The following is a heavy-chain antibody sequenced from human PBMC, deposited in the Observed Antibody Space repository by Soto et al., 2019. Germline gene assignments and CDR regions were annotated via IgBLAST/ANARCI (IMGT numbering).Heavy chain of an antibody. CDR1: GFTFSSYS. CDR2: VSHDGRNT. V-gene: IGHV3-30*03. D-gene: IGHD6-19*01. CDR3: ARDRIAVAGNPEYFQH. J-gene: IGHJ1*01. Sequence: PGGSLRLSCAASGFTFSSYSMNWVRQAPGKGLEWVAVVSHDGRNTHYADSVKGRFTISRDNSKNTLYLQMNSLRAEDTAVYYCARDRIAVAGNPEYFQHWGQGTLVTVSS.